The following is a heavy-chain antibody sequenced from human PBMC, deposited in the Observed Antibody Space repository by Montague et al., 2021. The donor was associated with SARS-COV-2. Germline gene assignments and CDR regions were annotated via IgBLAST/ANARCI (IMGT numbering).Heavy chain of an antibody. V-gene: IGHV4-4*07. CDR3: ARDYSHCSGGSCVFDY. CDR2: IYSSGST. Sequence: SETLSLTCTVSGGSISNYYWSWIRQPAGKGLEWIGRIYSSGSTNXXPSLKSRISMSVDTSKNQFSLKLSSVTAADTAIYYCARDYSHCSGGSCVFDYWGQGTLVTVSS. D-gene: IGHD2-15*01. CDR1: GGSISNYY. J-gene: IGHJ4*02.